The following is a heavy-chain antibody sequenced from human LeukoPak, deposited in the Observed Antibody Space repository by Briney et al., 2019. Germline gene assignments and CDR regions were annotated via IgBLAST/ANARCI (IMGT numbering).Heavy chain of an antibody. V-gene: IGHV3-21*01. CDR2: ISSSSSYI. D-gene: IGHD5-18*01. J-gene: IGHJ4*02. CDR3: ARGGTAMAHAFDY. CDR1: GFTFSSYS. Sequence: GGSLRLSCAASGFTFSSYSMNWVRQAPGKGLEWVSSISSSSSYIYYADSVKGRFTISRDNAKNSLYLQVNSLRAEDTAVYYCARGGTAMAHAFDYWGQGTLVTVSS.